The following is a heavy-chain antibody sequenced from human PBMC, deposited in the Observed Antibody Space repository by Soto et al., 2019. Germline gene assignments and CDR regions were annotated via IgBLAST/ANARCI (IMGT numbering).Heavy chain of an antibody. J-gene: IGHJ4*02. CDR3: ADYCSSTSCYSLVY. CDR1: GFTFSSYA. CDR2: ISGSGGST. D-gene: IGHD2-2*01. V-gene: IGHV3-23*01. Sequence: GGSLRLSCAASGFTFSSYAMSWVRQAPGKGLEWVSAISGSGGSTYYADSVKGRFTISRDNSKNTLYLQMNSLRAEDTAVYYCADYCSSTSCYSLVYWGQGTLVTVSS.